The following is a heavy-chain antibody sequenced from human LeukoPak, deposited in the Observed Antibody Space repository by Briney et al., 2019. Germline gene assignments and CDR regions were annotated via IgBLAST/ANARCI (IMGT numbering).Heavy chain of an antibody. Sequence: PGGSLRLSCAASGFTFSSYAMHWVRQAPGKGLEWVANIKQDGSEKYYVDSVKGRFTISRDNAKNSLYLQMNSLRAEDTAVYYCARDLDAFDIWGQGTMVTVSS. J-gene: IGHJ3*02. CDR3: ARDLDAFDI. V-gene: IGHV3-7*03. CDR2: IKQDGSEK. CDR1: GFTFSSYA.